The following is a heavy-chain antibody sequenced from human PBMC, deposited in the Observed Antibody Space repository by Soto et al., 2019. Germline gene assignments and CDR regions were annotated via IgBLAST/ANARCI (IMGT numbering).Heavy chain of an antibody. CDR3: ARHGYQVPFRI. D-gene: IGHD2-15*01. J-gene: IGHJ3*01. V-gene: IGHV4-39*01. CDR1: GDSISSSYY. CDR2: IYYTGST. Sequence: SETLSLTCTVSGDSISSSYYWGWIRQPPGKGLEWIGSIYYTGSTYYNPSLKSRVTISVDTSKNQFSLKLSSVTAADTALYYCARHGYQVPFRIWGQGTMVTVSS.